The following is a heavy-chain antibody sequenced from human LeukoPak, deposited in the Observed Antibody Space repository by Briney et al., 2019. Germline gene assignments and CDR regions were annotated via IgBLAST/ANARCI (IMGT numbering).Heavy chain of an antibody. CDR2: ISGSGGST. V-gene: IGHV3-23*01. CDR1: GFTFSSCA. CDR3: AKDGVTMVRGVISRSDY. D-gene: IGHD3-10*01. J-gene: IGHJ4*02. Sequence: GGSLRLSCAASGFTFSSCAMSWVRQAPGKGLEWVSGISGSGGSTYYADSVKGRFTISRDNSKNTLYLQMNSLRAEDTAVYYCAKDGVTMVRGVISRSDYWGQGTLVTVSS.